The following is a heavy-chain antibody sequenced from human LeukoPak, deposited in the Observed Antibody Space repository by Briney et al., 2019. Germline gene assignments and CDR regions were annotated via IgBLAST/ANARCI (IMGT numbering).Heavy chain of an antibody. V-gene: IGHV3-33*01. CDR3: ARVVYDSSGLDY. D-gene: IGHD3-22*01. J-gene: IGHJ4*02. Sequence: LAGGSLRLSCVASGFTFSSNGMHWVRQAPGKGLEWVAVIRFDGSQKYYADSVKGRFTISRDNSKSTLYLQMNSLRAEDTAVYYCARVVYDSSGLDYWGQGTLVTVSS. CDR1: GFTFSSNG. CDR2: IRFDGSQK.